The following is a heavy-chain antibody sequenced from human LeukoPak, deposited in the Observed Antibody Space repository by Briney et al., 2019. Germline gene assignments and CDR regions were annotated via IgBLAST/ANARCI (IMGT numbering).Heavy chain of an antibody. Sequence: SEPLSLTCAVYGGPFSGYYWSWLRQPPGKGLEWIGEINHSGSTNYNPPLKSRVPLPLDTPKNQFSLKLGALTAADTAVDYSARTRFFEDPFDDWGQGTLVTVSS. CDR3: ARTRFFEDPFDD. CDR1: GGPFSGYY. V-gene: IGHV4-34*01. CDR2: INHSGST. D-gene: IGHD3-3*01. J-gene: IGHJ4*02.